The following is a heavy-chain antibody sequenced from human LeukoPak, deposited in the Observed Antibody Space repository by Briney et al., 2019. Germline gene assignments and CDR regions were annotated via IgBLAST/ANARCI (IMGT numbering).Heavy chain of an antibody. V-gene: IGHV4-34*01. CDR3: ARRIAAAGIDY. CDR1: GGSFSGYY. D-gene: IGHD6-13*01. J-gene: IGHJ4*02. Sequence: SETLSLTCAVYGGSFSGYYWSWIRQPPGKGLEWIGEINHSGSTNYNPSLKSRVTISVDTSKNRFSLKLSSVTAADTAVYYCARRIAAAGIDYWGQGTLVTVSS. CDR2: INHSGST.